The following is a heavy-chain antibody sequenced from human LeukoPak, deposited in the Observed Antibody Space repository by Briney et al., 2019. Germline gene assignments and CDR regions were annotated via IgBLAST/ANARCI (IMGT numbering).Heavy chain of an antibody. CDR1: GFTVSSNY. CDR2: IYSGGST. J-gene: IGHJ4*02. D-gene: IGHD3-10*01. Sequence: GGSLRLSCAASGFTVSSNYMSWVRQAPGKGLEWVSIIYSGGSTYYADSVKGRFTISRDNAKNSLYLQMNSLRAEDTAVYYCARDWEGAVWFGELLPEGDYWGQGTLVTVSS. CDR3: ARDWEGAVWFGELLPEGDY. V-gene: IGHV3-66*01.